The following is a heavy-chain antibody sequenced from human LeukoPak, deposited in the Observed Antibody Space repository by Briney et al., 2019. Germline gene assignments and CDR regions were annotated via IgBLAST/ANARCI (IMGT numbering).Heavy chain of an antibody. J-gene: IGHJ4*02. V-gene: IGHV3-23*01. D-gene: IGHD3-22*01. CDR2: ISGSGGST. CDR3: ARDAYYYDSSGEGKLDY. Sequence: GGSLRLSCAASGFTFSSYAMSWVRQAPGKGLEWVSAISGSGGSTYYADSVKGRFTISRDNSKNSLYLQMNSLRAEDTAVYYCARDAYYYDSSGEGKLDYWGQGTLVTVSS. CDR1: GFTFSSYA.